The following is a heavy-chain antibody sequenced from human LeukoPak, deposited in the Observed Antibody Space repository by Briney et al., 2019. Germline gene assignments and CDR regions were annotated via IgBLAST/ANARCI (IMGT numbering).Heavy chain of an antibody. CDR2: INPNSGGT. D-gene: IGHD3-22*01. Sequence: SVKVSCKASGYTFTGYYMHWVRQAPGQGLEWMGWINPNSGGTNYAQKFQGRVTMTRDTSISTAYMELSRLRSDDTAVYYCARVQGPYYYDSSGYYPWGQGTLVTVSS. CDR1: GYTFTGYY. V-gene: IGHV1-2*02. J-gene: IGHJ5*02. CDR3: ARVQGPYYYDSSGYYP.